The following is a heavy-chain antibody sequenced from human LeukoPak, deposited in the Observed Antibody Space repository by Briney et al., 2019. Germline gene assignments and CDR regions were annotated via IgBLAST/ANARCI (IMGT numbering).Heavy chain of an antibody. CDR2: RHYSGIT. V-gene: IGHV4-59*01. D-gene: IGHD3-16*01. J-gene: IGHJ4*02. Sequence: SQTLSLTWTVSGASLSSYCCGCIRQPPRDARELIGHRHYSGITSYNPSLRSRITTSVHTSKNQVSLKLSSVTAADTAVYFCAREAAGGVSGGYYFDYWGQGNLVTASS. CDR1: GASLSSYC. CDR3: AREAAGGVSGGYYFDY.